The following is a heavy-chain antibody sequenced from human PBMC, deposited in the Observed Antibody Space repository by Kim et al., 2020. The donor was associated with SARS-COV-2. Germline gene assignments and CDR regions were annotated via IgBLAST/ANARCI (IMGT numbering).Heavy chain of an antibody. Sequence: YAASVKGRFPISRTNAKNSLYLQMNSLRAEDTALYYCAKDTGFGEDFDYWGQGTLVTVSS. D-gene: IGHD3-10*01. J-gene: IGHJ4*02. V-gene: IGHV3-9*01. CDR3: AKDTGFGEDFDY.